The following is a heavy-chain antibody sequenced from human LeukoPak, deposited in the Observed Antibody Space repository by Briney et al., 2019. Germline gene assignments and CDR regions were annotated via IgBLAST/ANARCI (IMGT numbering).Heavy chain of an antibody. V-gene: IGHV4-61*02. D-gene: IGHD3-10*02. CDR3: ARDSTLDVEVSDYMDV. J-gene: IGHJ6*03. CDR1: GGSISSGDYY. Sequence: SETLSLTCSVSGGSISSGDYYWSWIRQPAGKGLEWIGRIYTSGSTNSNPSLNSRVTMSVDTSKNQFSLKLSSVTAADTAVYYCARDSTLDVEVSDYMDVWGKGTTVTVSS. CDR2: IYTSGST.